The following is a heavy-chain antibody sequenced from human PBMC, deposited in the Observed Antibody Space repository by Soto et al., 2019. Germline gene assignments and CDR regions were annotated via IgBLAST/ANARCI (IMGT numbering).Heavy chain of an antibody. J-gene: IGHJ6*02. V-gene: IGHV3-30-3*01. Sequence: QVQLVESGGGVVQPGRSLRLSCAASGFTFSSYAMHWVRQAPGKGLEWVAVISYDGSNKYYADYVKGRFTISRDNSKNTLYLQMNSLRAEDTAVYYCARDCRSTYDGSLCGMDVGGQGTTVTVSS. CDR1: GFTFSSYA. CDR3: ARDCRSTYDGSLCGMDV. CDR2: ISYDGSNK. D-gene: IGHD4-4*01.